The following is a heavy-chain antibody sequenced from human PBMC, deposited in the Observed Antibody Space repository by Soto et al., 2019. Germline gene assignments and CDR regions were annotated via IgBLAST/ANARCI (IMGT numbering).Heavy chain of an antibody. J-gene: IGHJ6*03. Sequence: QVQLQQWGAGLLKPSETLSLTCAVYGGSFSGYYWSWIRQPPGKGLEWIGEINHSGSTNYNPSLKSRVTISVDTSKNQFSLKLSSVTAADTAVYYCARGPPAGDYYYYYYMDVWGKGTTVTVSS. V-gene: IGHV4-34*01. D-gene: IGHD4-17*01. CDR2: INHSGST. CDR1: GGSFSGYY. CDR3: ARGPPAGDYYYYYYMDV.